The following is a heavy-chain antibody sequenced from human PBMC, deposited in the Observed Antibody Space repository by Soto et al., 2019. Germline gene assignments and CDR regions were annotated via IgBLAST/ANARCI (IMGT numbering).Heavy chain of an antibody. CDR1: GGIFTFHY. V-gene: IGHV1-45*02. J-gene: IGHJ4*02. Sequence: QMQLLQSGAEGRKTGSSVKISCKTSGGIFTFHYLNLLEQAPGQGLEWLGWITPYNGNVKYAQHFQGRISLTRDNSLTPLFLELRDLRPEDTGLYYCARSASSGDQHFIDSWGQGTLVTVSS. D-gene: IGHD7-27*01. CDR2: ITPYNGNV. CDR3: ARSASSGDQHFIDS.